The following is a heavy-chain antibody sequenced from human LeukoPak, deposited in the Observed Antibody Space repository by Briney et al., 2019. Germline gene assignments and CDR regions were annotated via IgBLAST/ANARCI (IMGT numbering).Heavy chain of an antibody. J-gene: IGHJ4*02. CDR1: GFTFSTFW. CDR3: ARDVDGNLDY. D-gene: IGHD1-14*01. Sequence: GSLTLSCVGSGFTFSTFWMAWVRQAPGKGLEWVANMKHDRSAKHYVDSVKGRFTISRDNAKNSLYLHMNSLRAEDTAVYYCARDVDGNLDYWGQGTLVTVSS. CDR2: MKHDRSAK. V-gene: IGHV3-7*01.